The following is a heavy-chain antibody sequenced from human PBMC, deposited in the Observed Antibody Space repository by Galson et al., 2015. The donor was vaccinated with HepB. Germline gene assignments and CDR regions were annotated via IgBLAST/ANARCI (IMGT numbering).Heavy chain of an antibody. Sequence: SLRLSCAASGFTFSSYAMHWVRQAPGKGLEWVAVISYDGSNKYYADSVKGRFTISRDNSKNTLYLQMNSLRAEDTAVYYCARDRSPYCSSTSCPDDAFDIWGQGTMVTVSS. V-gene: IGHV3-30-3*01. CDR3: ARDRSPYCSSTSCPDDAFDI. CDR1: GFTFSSYA. J-gene: IGHJ3*02. D-gene: IGHD2-2*01. CDR2: ISYDGSNK.